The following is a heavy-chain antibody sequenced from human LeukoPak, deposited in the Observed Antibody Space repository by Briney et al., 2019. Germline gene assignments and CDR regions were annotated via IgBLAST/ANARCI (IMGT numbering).Heavy chain of an antibody. CDR1: GFTFSSYA. CDR2: ISGSGGST. Sequence: PGGSLRLSCAASGFTFSSYAMSWVRQAPGKGLEWVSAISGSGGSTYYADSVKGRFTISRDNSKNTLYLQMNSLRAEDTAVYYCAKDRDIVVVPAAVGCWGQGTLVTVSS. J-gene: IGHJ4*02. V-gene: IGHV3-23*01. D-gene: IGHD2-2*01. CDR3: AKDRDIVVVPAAVGC.